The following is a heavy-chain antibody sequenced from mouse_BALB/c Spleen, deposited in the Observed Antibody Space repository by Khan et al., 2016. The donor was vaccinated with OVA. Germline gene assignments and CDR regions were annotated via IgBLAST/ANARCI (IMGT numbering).Heavy chain of an antibody. Sequence: QLQLVQSGPELKKPGETVKISCKASGYIFTNYGMNWVKQAPGKGLKWMGWINTNTGEPTFAEEFKERFAFSLETSANTAYLQINSLKNEDTAIYSGARVYYMYGSWFAYWGQGTLVTVSA. J-gene: IGHJ3*01. CDR1: GYIFTNYG. V-gene: IGHV9-3*02. CDR2: INTNTGEP. D-gene: IGHD2-14*01. CDR3: ARVYYMYGSWFAY.